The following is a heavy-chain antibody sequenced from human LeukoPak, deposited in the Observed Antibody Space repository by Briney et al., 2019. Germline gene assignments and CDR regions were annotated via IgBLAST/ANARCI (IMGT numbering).Heavy chain of an antibody. CDR1: GYTFTSYD. Sequence: GASVKVSCKASGYTFTSYDINWVRQATGRGLEWMGWMNPNSGNTGYAQKFQGRVTITRNTSISTAYMELSSLRSEDTAVYYCARGRRGNDFWSGYSGDFDYWGQGTLVTVSS. J-gene: IGHJ4*02. CDR3: ARGRRGNDFWSGYSGDFDY. CDR2: MNPNSGNT. V-gene: IGHV1-8*03. D-gene: IGHD3-3*01.